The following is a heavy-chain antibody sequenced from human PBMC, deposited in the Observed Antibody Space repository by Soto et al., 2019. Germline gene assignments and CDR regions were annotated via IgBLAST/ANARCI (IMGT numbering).Heavy chain of an antibody. D-gene: IGHD6-6*01. CDR1: GFNLSSYA. V-gene: IGHV3-23*01. J-gene: IGHJ6*02. CDR2: ISGSGGST. CDR3: AKPYLVSYYYYYCGMDV. Sequence: QPGGSLRLSCAASGFNLSSYAMSWVRQAPGKGLEWVSAISGSGGSTYYADSVKGRFTISRDNSKNTLYLQMNSLRAEDTAVYYCAKPYLVSYYYYYCGMDVWCQGTTVTVSS.